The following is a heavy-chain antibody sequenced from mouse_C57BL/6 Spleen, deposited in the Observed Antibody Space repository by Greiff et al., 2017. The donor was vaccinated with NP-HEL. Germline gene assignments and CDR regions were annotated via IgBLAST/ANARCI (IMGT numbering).Heavy chain of an antibody. D-gene: IGHD4-1*01. CDR1: GFTFTDYY. CDR2: INYDGSST. V-gene: IGHV5-16*01. CDR3: ARDRLGNWYFDV. J-gene: IGHJ1*03. Sequence: EVQVVESEGGLVQPGRSMKLSCTASGFTFTDYYMAWVRQVPEKGLEWVANINYDGSSTYYLDSLKSRFIISRDNAKNILYLQMSSLKSEDTATYYCARDRLGNWYFDVWGTGTTVTVSS.